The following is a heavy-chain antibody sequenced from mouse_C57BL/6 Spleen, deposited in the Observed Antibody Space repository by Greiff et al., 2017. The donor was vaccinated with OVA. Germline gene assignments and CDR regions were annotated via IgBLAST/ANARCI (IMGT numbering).Heavy chain of an antibody. J-gene: IGHJ2*01. Sequence: VQLQQPGAELVKPGASVKMSCKASGYTFTSYWITWVKQRPGQGLEWIGDIYPGSGSTNYNEKFKSKATLTVDTSSSTAYMHLSSLTSEDSAVYYCAREGFITTVVDYFDYWGQGTTLTVSS. CDR2: IYPGSGST. CDR3: AREGFITTVVDYFDY. V-gene: IGHV1-55*01. CDR1: GYTFTSYW. D-gene: IGHD1-1*01.